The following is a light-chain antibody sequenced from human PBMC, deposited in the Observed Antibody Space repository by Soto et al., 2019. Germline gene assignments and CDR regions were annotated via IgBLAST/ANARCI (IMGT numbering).Light chain of an antibody. CDR1: QSVRSN. J-gene: IGKJ4*01. CDR2: GAS. CDR3: QHYNNLWG. Sequence: EIVMTQSPATLSVSTGERVTLSCRASQSVRSNLACYQQKPGHVPRVLIYGASTRAIGIPDRFSGSGSGTEFTLTISSLQSEDFAVYYCQHYNNLWGFGGGTKVEIK. V-gene: IGKV3-15*01.